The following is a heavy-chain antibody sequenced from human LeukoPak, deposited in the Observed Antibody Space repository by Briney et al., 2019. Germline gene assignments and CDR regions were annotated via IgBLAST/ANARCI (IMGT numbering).Heavy chain of an antibody. Sequence: PSQTLSLTCTVSGGSISSGGYYWSWIRQHPGKGLEWIGYIHYSGSTYYNPSLKSRVTISVDTSKNQFSLKLSSVTAADTAVYYCARDSGGSYYSAFDIWGQGTVVTVSS. CDR1: GGSISSGGYY. V-gene: IGHV4-31*03. J-gene: IGHJ3*02. CDR2: IHYSGST. CDR3: ARDSGGSYYSAFDI. D-gene: IGHD1-26*01.